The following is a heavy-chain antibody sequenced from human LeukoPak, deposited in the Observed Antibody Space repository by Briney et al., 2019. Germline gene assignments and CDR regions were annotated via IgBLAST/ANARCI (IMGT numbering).Heavy chain of an antibody. J-gene: IGHJ5*02. CDR3: ARAPAWGYCSSTSCYGWFDP. CDR1: GRTFSSYA. D-gene: IGHD2-2*01. CDR2: IIPIFGTA. Sequence: SVKVSCKASGRTFSSYAISWVRQAPGQGLEWMGGIIPIFGTANYAQKFQGRVTITADESTSTAYMELSSLRSEDTAVYYCARAPAWGYCSSTSCYGWFDPWGQGTLVTVSS. V-gene: IGHV1-69*01.